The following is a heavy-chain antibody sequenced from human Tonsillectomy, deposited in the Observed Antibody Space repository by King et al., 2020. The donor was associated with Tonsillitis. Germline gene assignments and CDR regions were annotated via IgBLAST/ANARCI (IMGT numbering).Heavy chain of an antibody. J-gene: IGHJ4*02. CDR3: ATLFGLQGA. CDR2: ISSSSRYI. D-gene: IGHD4-11*01. CDR1: GFTFSSYS. V-gene: IGHV3-21*01. Sequence: EVQLVESGGGLVKPGGSLRLSCAASGFTFSSYSINWVRQAPGKGLEWVSSISSSSRYIYYADSVKARFSISRDNAKNSLYLQMNSLRAEDTAVYYCATLFGLQGAWGQGTLVTVSS.